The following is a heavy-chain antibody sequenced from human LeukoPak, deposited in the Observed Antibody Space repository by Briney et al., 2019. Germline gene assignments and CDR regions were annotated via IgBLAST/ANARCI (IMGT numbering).Heavy chain of an antibody. Sequence: GGSLRLSCAASGFTFSSYAMSWVRQAPGKGLEWVSAINGSGGSTYYADSVKGRFTISRDNSKNTLYLQMNSLRAEDTAVYYCAKGQWLATYFDYWGQGTLVTVSS. CDR2: INGSGGST. J-gene: IGHJ4*02. CDR3: AKGQWLATYFDY. V-gene: IGHV3-23*01. CDR1: GFTFSSYA. D-gene: IGHD6-19*01.